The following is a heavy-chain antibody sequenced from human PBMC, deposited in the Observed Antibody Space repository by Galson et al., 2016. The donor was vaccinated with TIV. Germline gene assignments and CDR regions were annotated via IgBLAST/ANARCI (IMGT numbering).Heavy chain of an antibody. Sequence: SETLSLTCTVSSDSIINYYLSWIRQPPGKGLEWIGYISDSGSSNENPSLKSRVTISVDTSKKQISLKLKSVTAADTAMYYCARDLGLGAFDIWGQGTMVTVSS. CDR1: SDSIINYY. V-gene: IGHV4-59*01. J-gene: IGHJ3*02. D-gene: IGHD7-27*01. CDR3: ARDLGLGAFDI. CDR2: ISDSGSS.